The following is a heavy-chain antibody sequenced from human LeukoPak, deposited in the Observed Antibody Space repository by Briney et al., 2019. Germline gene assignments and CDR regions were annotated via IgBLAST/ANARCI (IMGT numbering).Heavy chain of an antibody. CDR1: GFTFSSYN. V-gene: IGHV3-21*04. Sequence: GGSLRLSCAASGFTFSSYNMNWVRQAPGRGLEWVSSISSTTYYVYYADSVKGRLTISRDNSKNTLYLQMHSLRAEDTAVYYCAKQLGYCSDGSCYFESWGQGTLVTVSS. D-gene: IGHD2-15*01. CDR2: ISSTTYYV. J-gene: IGHJ4*02. CDR3: AKQLGYCSDGSCYFES.